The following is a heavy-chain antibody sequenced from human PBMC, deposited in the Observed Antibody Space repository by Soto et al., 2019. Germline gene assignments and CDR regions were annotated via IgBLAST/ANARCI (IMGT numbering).Heavy chain of an antibody. D-gene: IGHD6-19*01. CDR2: ISWNSGSI. V-gene: IGHV3-9*01. CDR1: GFTFDDYA. J-gene: IGHJ4*02. CDR3: AKDRGLVLSFYFDY. Sequence: EVQLVESGGGLVQPGRSLRLSCAASGFTFDDYAMHWVRQAPGKVLEWVSGISWNSGSIGYADSVKGRFTISRDNAKNSLYLQMNSLRAEDTALYSCAKDRGLVLSFYFDYWGQGTLVTVSS.